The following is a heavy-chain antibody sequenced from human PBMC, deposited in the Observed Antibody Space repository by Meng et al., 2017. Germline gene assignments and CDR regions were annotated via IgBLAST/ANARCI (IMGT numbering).Heavy chain of an antibody. CDR1: GFTSSNAW. Sequence: GESLKISCAASGFTSSNAWMSWVRQAPGKGLEWVGRIKSKTDGGTTDYAAPVKGRFTISRDDSKNTLYLQMNSLKTEDTAVYYCTTRYFDWLFYRVVSDYWGQGTLVTGAS. V-gene: IGHV3-15*01. CDR2: IKSKTDGGTT. J-gene: IGHJ4*02. CDR3: TTRYFDWLFYRVVSDY. D-gene: IGHD3-9*01.